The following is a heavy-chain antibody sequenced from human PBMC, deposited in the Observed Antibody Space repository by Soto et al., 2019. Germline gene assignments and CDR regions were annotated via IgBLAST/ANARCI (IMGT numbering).Heavy chain of an antibody. D-gene: IGHD2-15*01. CDR3: ARRHSGGFFRFFDS. J-gene: IGHJ4*02. CDR2: TGSGTGPG. Sequence: ASVKVSCKASGGSLSTNPVSWVRQAPGQGLEWMGGTGSGTGPGNHAQRFQGRLTVTADKSTSTVYMELTNLSSEDTAVYYCARRHSGGFFRFFDSWGQGTLVTVSS. V-gene: IGHV1-69*06. CDR1: GGSLSTNP.